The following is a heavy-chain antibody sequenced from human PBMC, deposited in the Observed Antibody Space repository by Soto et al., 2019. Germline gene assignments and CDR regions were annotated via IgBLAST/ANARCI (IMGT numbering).Heavy chain of an antibody. Sequence: EASVQVSCKASGGLFRRYPISWVRPVPGQGLEWMGGIIPVFQTAYYTQRFQGRVAITAEESTNTAYMELSSLRSEDTAIYYWGRGGSGYTWFNEFWGQGTLVTVSS. CDR2: IIPVFQTA. V-gene: IGHV1-69*13. J-gene: IGHJ4*02. CDR3: GRGGSGYTWFNEF. D-gene: IGHD3-22*01. CDR1: GGLFRRYP.